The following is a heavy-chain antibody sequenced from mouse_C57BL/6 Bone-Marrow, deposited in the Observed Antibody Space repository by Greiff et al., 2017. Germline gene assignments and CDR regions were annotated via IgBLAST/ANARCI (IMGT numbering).Heavy chain of an antibody. V-gene: IGHV1-64*01. CDR1: GYTFTSYW. CDR2: IHPTSGST. Sequence: VQLQQPGAELVKPGASVKLSCKASGYTFTSYWMHWVKQRPGQGLEWIGMIHPTSGSTNYNEKFKSKATLTVDKSSSTAYMQLSSLTSEDSAVYYCARRDWLLPFAYWGQGTLVTVSA. D-gene: IGHD2-3*01. CDR3: ARRDWLLPFAY. J-gene: IGHJ3*01.